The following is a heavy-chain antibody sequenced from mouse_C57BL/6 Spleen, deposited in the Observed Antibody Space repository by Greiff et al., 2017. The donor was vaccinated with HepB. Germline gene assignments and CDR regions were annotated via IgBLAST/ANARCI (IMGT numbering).Heavy chain of an antibody. CDR2: IYPGSGNT. D-gene: IGHD2-2*01. CDR1: GYTFTDYY. CDR3: ARKGGMVTRGDWYFDV. J-gene: IGHJ1*03. Sequence: QVQLKESGAELVRPGASVKLSCKASGYTFTDYYINWVKQRPGQGLEWIARIYPGSGNTYYNEKFKGKATLTAEKSSSTAYMQLSSLTSEDSAVYFCARKGGMVTRGDWYFDVWGTGTTVTVSS. V-gene: IGHV1-76*01.